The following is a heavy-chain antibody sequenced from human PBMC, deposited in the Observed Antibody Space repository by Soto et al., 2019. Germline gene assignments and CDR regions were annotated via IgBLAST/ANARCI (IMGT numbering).Heavy chain of an antibody. CDR2: IIPIFGTA. D-gene: IGHD6-6*01. CDR1: GGTFSSYA. V-gene: IGHV1-69*13. Sequence: SVKVSCKASGGTFSSYAISWVRQAPGQGLEWMGGIIPIFGTANYAQKFQGRVTITADESTSTAYMELSSLRSEDTAVYYCASHGLRAARSDYYYYGMDVWGQGTTVTVSS. J-gene: IGHJ6*02. CDR3: ASHGLRAARSDYYYYGMDV.